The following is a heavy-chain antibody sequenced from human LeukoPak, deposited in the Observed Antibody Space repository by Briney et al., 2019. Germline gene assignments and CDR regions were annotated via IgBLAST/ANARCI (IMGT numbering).Heavy chain of an antibody. Sequence: ASVKVSCKASGYTFTGYYMHWVRQAPGQGLEWMGWINPNSGGTNYAQKFQGRVTMTEDTSTDTAYMELSSLRSEDTAVYYCATGCGGDCFPIYFQHWGQGTLVTVSS. CDR3: ATGCGGDCFPIYFQH. J-gene: IGHJ1*01. CDR2: INPNSGGT. V-gene: IGHV1-2*02. D-gene: IGHD2-21*02. CDR1: GYTFTGYY.